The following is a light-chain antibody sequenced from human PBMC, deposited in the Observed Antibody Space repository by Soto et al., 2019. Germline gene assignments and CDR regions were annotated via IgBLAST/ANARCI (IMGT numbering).Light chain of an antibody. CDR3: QQYGSSPPIYT. J-gene: IGKJ2*01. Sequence: EIVLTQSPGTLSLSPGERATLSCRASQSVSSSYLAWYQQKPGQAPRLLIYGASSRATGIPDRFSGSGSGTHFNLTISRLEPEDFAVYYCQQYGSSPPIYTFGQGTKLEIK. V-gene: IGKV3-20*01. CDR1: QSVSSSY. CDR2: GAS.